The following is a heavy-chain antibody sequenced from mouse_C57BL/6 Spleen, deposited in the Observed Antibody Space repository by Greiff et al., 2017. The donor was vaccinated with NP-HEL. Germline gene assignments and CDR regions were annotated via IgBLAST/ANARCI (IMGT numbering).Heavy chain of an antibody. V-gene: IGHV6-3*01. J-gene: IGHJ4*01. D-gene: IGHD1-1*01. CDR2: IRLKSDNYAT. Sequence: EVQVVESGGGLVQPGGSMKLSCVASGFTFSNYWMNWVRQSPEKGLEWVAQIRLKSDNYATHYAESVKGRFTISRDDSKSSVYLQMNNLRAEDTGIYYCTAVYYYGSSPYAMDYWGQGTSVTVSS. CDR1: GFTFSNYW. CDR3: TAVYYYGSSPYAMDY.